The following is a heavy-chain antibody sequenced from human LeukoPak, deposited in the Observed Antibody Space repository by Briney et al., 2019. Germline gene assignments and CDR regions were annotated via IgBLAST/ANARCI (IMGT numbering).Heavy chain of an antibody. V-gene: IGHV1-46*01. CDR2: INPSGGST. CDR1: GYTFTSYG. CDR3: ARDSSVMATTFFDY. J-gene: IGHJ4*02. Sequence: ASVKVSCKASGYTFTSYGISWVRQAPGQGLEWMGIINPSGGSTSYAQKFQGRVTMTRDTSTSTVYMELSSLRSEDTAVYYCARDSSVMATTFFDYWGQGTLVTVSS. D-gene: IGHD5-24*01.